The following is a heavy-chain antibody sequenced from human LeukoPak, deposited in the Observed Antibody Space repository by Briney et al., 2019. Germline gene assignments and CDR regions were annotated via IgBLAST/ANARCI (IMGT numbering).Heavy chain of an antibody. D-gene: IGHD2-2*01. CDR1: GGTFSSYA. V-gene: IGHV1-69*13. CDR2: IIPIFGTA. CDR3: ARSSRYAKGHRFDY. Sequence: ASVKVSCKASGGTFSSYAISWVRQAPGQGLEWMGGIIPIFGTANYAQKFQGRVTITADESTSTAYMELSSLRSEDTAVYYCARSSRYAKGHRFDYWGQGTLVTASS. J-gene: IGHJ4*02.